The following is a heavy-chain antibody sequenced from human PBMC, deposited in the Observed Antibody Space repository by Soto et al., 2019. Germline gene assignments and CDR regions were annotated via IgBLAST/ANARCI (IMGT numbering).Heavy chain of an antibody. CDR2: INHGGHT. D-gene: IGHD2-15*01. CDR1: DGSFTYSY. Sequence: SETLSLTCAVSDGSFTYSYWSWIRQPPGKGLEWIGEINHGGHTNYNPSLKSRVTISVDASKTQFSLNLTSLTAADTAVYYCAKEVVAGTNCFDPWGQGTLVTVSS. CDR3: AKEVVAGTNCFDP. J-gene: IGHJ5*02. V-gene: IGHV4-34*01.